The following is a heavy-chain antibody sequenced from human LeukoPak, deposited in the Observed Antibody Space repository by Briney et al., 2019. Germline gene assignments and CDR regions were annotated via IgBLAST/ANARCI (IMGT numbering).Heavy chain of an antibody. CDR3: AKELGYCSGGSCYSSNYFDY. Sequence: GGSLRLSCAASGFTFSSYAMRWVRQAPGKGLEWVSAISGSGGSTYYADSVKGRFTISRDNSKNTLYLQMNSLRAEDTAVYYCAKELGYCSGGSCYSSNYFDYWGQGTLVTVSS. CDR1: GFTFSSYA. J-gene: IGHJ4*02. D-gene: IGHD2-15*01. V-gene: IGHV3-23*01. CDR2: ISGSGGST.